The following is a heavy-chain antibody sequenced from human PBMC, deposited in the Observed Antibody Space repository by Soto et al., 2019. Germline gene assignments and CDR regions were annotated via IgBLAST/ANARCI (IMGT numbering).Heavy chain of an antibody. D-gene: IGHD3-16*01. J-gene: IGHJ3*01. CDR1: GFIFSSYG. V-gene: IGHV3-33*01. Sequence: QVQLVESGGGVVQPGRSLRLSCVASGFIFSSYGMHWVRQAPGKGLEWVAVIWYDGNDKNYVDSVKGRFTISRDNSKNTLYLQMNSLRVEDMAVYYCARDGPVLGEVGAFDVWGQGTLVTVSS. CDR3: ARDGPVLGEVGAFDV. CDR2: IWYDGNDK.